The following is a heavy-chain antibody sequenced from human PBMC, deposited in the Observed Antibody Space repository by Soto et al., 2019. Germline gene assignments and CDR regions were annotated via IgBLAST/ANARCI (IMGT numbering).Heavy chain of an antibody. V-gene: IGHV3-30*18. CDR3: ANDISVLGICSEY. D-gene: IGHD3-16*01. J-gene: IGHJ4*02. CDR2: ISYDGSNE. Sequence: QVQLVESGGGVVQPGRSLRLSCEASGFTFSSYGMHWVRQAPGKGLEWVAFISYDGSNEYYGDSVKGRFAISRDNSRNSVSLSSSGLRGEDTLVSSSANDISVLGICSEYGGQGSLFCVS. CDR1: GFTFSSYG.